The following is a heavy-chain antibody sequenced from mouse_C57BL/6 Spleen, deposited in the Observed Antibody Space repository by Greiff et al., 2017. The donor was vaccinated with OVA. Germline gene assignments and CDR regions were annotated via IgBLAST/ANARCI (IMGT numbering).Heavy chain of an antibody. J-gene: IGHJ4*01. D-gene: IGHD2-4*01. Sequence: QVQLQQPGAELVRPGSSVKLSCKASGYTFTSYWMHWVKQRPIQGLEWIGNIDPSDSETHYNQKFKDKATLTVDKSSSTAYMQLSSLTSEDSAVYYCARREGYDYDGTDAMDYWGQGTSVTVSS. CDR1: GYTFTSYW. CDR3: ARREGYDYDGTDAMDY. V-gene: IGHV1-52*01. CDR2: IDPSDSET.